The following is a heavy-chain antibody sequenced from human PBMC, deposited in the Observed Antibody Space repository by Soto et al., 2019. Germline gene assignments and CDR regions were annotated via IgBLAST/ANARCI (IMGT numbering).Heavy chain of an antibody. J-gene: IGHJ5*02. V-gene: IGHV3-30*04. CDR2: ISYDGSNK. Sequence: GGSLRLSCAASGFTFSSYAMHWVRQAPGKGLEWVAVISYDGSNKYYADSVKGRFTISRDNSKNTLYLQMNSLRAEDTAVYYCARDPTRYSSSWYWFDPWGQGTLVTVSS. D-gene: IGHD6-13*01. CDR1: GFTFSSYA. CDR3: ARDPTRYSSSWYWFDP.